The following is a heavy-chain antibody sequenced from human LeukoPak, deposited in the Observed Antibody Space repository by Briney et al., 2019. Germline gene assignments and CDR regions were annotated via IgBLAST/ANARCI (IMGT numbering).Heavy chain of an antibody. D-gene: IGHD2-2*01. V-gene: IGHV1-2*02. Sequence: GASVKVSCKASGYTFTDYYMHWVRQAPGQGLEWMGWINPNSGGTNYAQKFQGRVTMTRDTSISTAYMELSRLRSDDTAVYYCARDRRPVVPAAIDYWGQGTLVTVSS. J-gene: IGHJ4*02. CDR1: GYTFTDYY. CDR2: INPNSGGT. CDR3: ARDRRPVVPAAIDY.